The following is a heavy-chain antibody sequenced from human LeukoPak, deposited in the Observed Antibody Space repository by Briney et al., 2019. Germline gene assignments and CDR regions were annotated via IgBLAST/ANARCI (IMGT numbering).Heavy chain of an antibody. CDR1: GFTFSNAW. V-gene: IGHV3-15*01. D-gene: IGHD2-15*01. CDR2: IKSKTGGGTT. J-gene: IGHJ4*02. Sequence: GGSLRLSCAASGFTFSNAWMSWVRQAPGKGLEWVGRIKSKTGGGTTDYAAPVKGRFTISRDDSKNTLYLQMNSLKTEDTAVYYCTTDMVVVVAATGDYWGQGTLVTVSS. CDR3: TTDMVVVVAATGDY.